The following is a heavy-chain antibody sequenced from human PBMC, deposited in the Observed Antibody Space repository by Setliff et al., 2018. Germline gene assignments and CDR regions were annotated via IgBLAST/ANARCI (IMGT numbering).Heavy chain of an antibody. J-gene: IGHJ4*02. Sequence: GESLKISCKGSGYSFANSRIAWVRQMPGKGLEWMGVIYAGDSDTRYRPSFQGQVTISVDKSISTAYLQWSSLKASDTAIYYCARLGGDSTGYSLDYWGQGSLVTVSS. CDR2: IYAGDSDT. CDR3: ARLGGDSTGYSLDY. D-gene: IGHD3-9*01. CDR1: GYSFANSR. V-gene: IGHV5-51*01.